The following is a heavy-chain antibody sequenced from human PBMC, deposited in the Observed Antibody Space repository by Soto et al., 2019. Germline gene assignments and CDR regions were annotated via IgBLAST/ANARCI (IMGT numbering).Heavy chain of an antibody. CDR3: ARDRPYLGAGARPYGMDV. CDR1: GGSISSGGYY. Sequence: TLSLTCTVSGGSISSGGYYWSWIRQHPGKGLEWIGYIYYSGSTYYNPSLKSRVTISVDTSKNQFSLKLSSVTAADTAVYYCARDRPYLGAGARPYGMDVWGQGTTVTVS. J-gene: IGHJ6*02. V-gene: IGHV4-31*03. D-gene: IGHD6-19*01. CDR2: IYYSGST.